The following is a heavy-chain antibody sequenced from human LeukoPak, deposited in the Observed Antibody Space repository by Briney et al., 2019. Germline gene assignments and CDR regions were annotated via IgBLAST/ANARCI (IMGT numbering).Heavy chain of an antibody. CDR1: GYTFTSYY. Sequence: ASVKVSCKASGYTFTSYYMHWVRQAPGQGLEWKGIINPSGGSTSYAQKFQGRVTMTRDMSTSTVYMELSSLRSEDTAVYYCAREAFGGVIGPNWFDPWGQGTLVTVSS. CDR2: INPSGGST. D-gene: IGHD3-16*02. V-gene: IGHV1-46*01. J-gene: IGHJ5*02. CDR3: AREAFGGVIGPNWFDP.